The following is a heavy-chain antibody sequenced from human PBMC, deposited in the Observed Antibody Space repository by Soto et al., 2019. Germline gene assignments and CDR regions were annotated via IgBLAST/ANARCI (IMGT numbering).Heavy chain of an antibody. V-gene: IGHV4-34*01. J-gene: IGHJ5*02. CDR1: GGSFSGYY. D-gene: IGHD2-15*01. Sequence: SETLSLTCAVYGGSFSGYYWSWIRQPPGKGLEWIGEINHSGSTNYNPSLKSRVTISVDTSKNQFSLKLSSVTAADTAVYYCARVSVVVVAANWFDPWGQGTLVTVSS. CDR3: ARVSVVVVAANWFDP. CDR2: INHSGST.